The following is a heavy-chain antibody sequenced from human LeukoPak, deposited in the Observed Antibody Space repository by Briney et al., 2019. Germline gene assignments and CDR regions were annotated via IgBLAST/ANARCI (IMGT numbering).Heavy chain of an antibody. V-gene: IGHV4-39*07. Sequence: PSETLSLTCTVSGGSISSSSYYWGWIRQPPGKGLEWIGSIYYSGSTYYNPSLKSRVTISVDKSKNQFSLKLSSVTAADTAVYYCASAAMHSSGWYAYYYYGMDVWGQGTTVTVSS. CDR2: IYYSGST. J-gene: IGHJ6*02. CDR1: GGSISSSSYY. D-gene: IGHD6-19*01. CDR3: ASAAMHSSGWYAYYYYGMDV.